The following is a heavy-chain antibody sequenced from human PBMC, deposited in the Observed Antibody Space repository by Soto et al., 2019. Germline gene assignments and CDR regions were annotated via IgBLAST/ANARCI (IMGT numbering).Heavy chain of an antibody. D-gene: IGHD7-27*01. CDR1: GFTFSNAW. Sequence: GGSLRLSCTASGFTFSNAWMSWVRQAPGKGLEWVGRIKSKTDGGTTDYAAPVKGRFTISREDSKNTLYLQMNSLKTEDTAVYYCTTHKTTGEKNYYYMDVWGKGTTVTVSS. CDR2: IKSKTDGGTT. J-gene: IGHJ6*03. V-gene: IGHV3-15*01. CDR3: TTHKTTGEKNYYYMDV.